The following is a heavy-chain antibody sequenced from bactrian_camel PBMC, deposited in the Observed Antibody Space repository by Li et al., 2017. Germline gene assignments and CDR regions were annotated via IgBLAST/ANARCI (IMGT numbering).Heavy chain of an antibody. Sequence: DVQLVESGGGSVQAGGSLRLSCAASGYYRTVNMGWFRQTPGLEREGVAVLSTSRDNTSYAGSVKGRFTISRDNAKNTLYLQMNSLRPEDTAMYYCAASGRWECNSASWPAAPFWDYWGQGTQVTVS. D-gene: IGHD1*01. CDR2: LSTSRDNT. J-gene: IGHJ4*01. V-gene: IGHV3S40*01. CDR1: GYYRTVN. CDR3: AASGRWECNSASWPAAPFWDY.